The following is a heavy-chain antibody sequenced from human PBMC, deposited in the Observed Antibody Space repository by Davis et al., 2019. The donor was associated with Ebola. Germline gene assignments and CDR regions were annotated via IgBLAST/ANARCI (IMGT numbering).Heavy chain of an antibody. CDR3: TRDEEGRSDY. J-gene: IGHJ4*02. CDR2: IRNKAYGGTS. CDR1: GFTFDDYA. V-gene: IGHV3-49*04. Sequence: GGSLKLSCTASGFTFDDYAVSWVRQAPGKGLEWVSFIRNKAYGGTSEYAASVKGRFTISRDDSKSIAQLQMNSLKAEDTAVYYCTRDEEGRSDYWGQGTLVTVSS.